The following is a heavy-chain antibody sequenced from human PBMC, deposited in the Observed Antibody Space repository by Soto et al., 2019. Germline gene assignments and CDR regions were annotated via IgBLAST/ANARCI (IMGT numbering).Heavy chain of an antibody. Sequence: PGGSLRLSCAASGFTFSSYAMSWVRQAPGKGLEWVSAISGSGGSTYYADSVKGRFTISRDNSKNTLYLQMNSLRAEDTAVYYCAKGAKVATIYSCWFDPWGQGTLVTVS. D-gene: IGHD5-12*01. CDR2: ISGSGGST. J-gene: IGHJ5*02. CDR3: AKGAKVATIYSCWFDP. CDR1: GFTFSSYA. V-gene: IGHV3-23*01.